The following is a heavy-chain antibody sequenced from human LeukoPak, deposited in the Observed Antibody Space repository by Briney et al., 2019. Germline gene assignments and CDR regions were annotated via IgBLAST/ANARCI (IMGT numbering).Heavy chain of an antibody. V-gene: IGHV3-23*01. J-gene: IGHJ4*02. CDR2: ISDSGGAT. CDR1: GFTFSSYG. D-gene: IGHD2-15*01. Sequence: GGSLILSCAASGFTFSSYGMSWVRQAPGKGLEWVSAISDSGGATYYADSVKGRFTISRDNSKNTLYLQVNSLRSDDTAVYYCAKVAVGWVAFEYWGQGTLVTVSS. CDR3: AKVAVGWVAFEY.